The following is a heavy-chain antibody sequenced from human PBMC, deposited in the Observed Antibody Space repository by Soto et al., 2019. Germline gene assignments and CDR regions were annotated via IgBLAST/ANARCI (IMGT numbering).Heavy chain of an antibody. D-gene: IGHD3-3*01. CDR2: IYWDDDK. Sequence: QITLNESGPTVVKPTETLTLTCTFSGFSLTTSGVGVGWVRQSPGKAPEWLAFIYWDDDKRYSTSLKSRLTITKDTSKNQVVLTMANVDPAEPATYYCAHRVLRAVFGLVTTTAIYFDFWGQGTPVVVSS. J-gene: IGHJ4*02. CDR1: GFSLTTSGVG. CDR3: AHRVLRAVFGLVTTTAIYFDF. V-gene: IGHV2-5*02.